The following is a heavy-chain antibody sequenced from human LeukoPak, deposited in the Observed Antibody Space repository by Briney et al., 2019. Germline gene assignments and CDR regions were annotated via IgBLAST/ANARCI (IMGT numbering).Heavy chain of an antibody. CDR1: GFTFSNYA. CDR3: AKDLSGN. V-gene: IGHV3-23*01. Sequence: GGSLRLSCVASGFTFSNYAMSWVRQAPGKGLEWVSAISGGGGNTYYADSVKGRFTISRDNSENTLYLQMNSLRAEDTAIYYCAKDLSGNWGQGTLVTVSS. CDR2: ISGGGGNT. D-gene: IGHD6-25*01. J-gene: IGHJ4*02.